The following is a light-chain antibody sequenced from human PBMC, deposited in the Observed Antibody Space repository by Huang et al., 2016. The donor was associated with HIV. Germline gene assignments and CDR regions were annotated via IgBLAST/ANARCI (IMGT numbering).Light chain of an antibody. Sequence: DIVMTQSPDSLTVSLGERATINCKSSQSVLHTSKNKNCLSWFQKKPGQPPKLLMHWASTRESGVPYRFSGSGSGTDFTLTINGLQAEDVAVYYCQQYFSTPRTFGQGTRVEIK. CDR1: QSVLHTSKNKNC. V-gene: IGKV4-1*01. CDR3: QQYFSTPRT. CDR2: WAS. J-gene: IGKJ1*01.